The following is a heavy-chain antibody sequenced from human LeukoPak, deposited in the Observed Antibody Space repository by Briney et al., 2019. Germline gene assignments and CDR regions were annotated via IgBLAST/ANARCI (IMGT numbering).Heavy chain of an antibody. CDR1: GLTPSSCG. D-gene: IGHD6-19*01. Sequence: PGGSLRLSCAASGLTPSSCGMSWVRQAPGKGLEWVSGISGRGDNTYYADSVKGRFTISRDNSKSMLYLQMNSLRAEDTATYYCAARPTSTAVAPSDFWGQGTLVTVSS. CDR2: ISGRGDNT. J-gene: IGHJ4*02. CDR3: AARPTSTAVAPSDF. V-gene: IGHV3-23*01.